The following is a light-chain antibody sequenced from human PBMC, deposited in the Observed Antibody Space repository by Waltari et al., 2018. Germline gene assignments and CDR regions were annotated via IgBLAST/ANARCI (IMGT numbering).Light chain of an antibody. CDR3: QQFSFSTRWT. CDR2: GAS. J-gene: IGKJ1*01. CDR1: QSVSGNS. V-gene: IGKV3-20*01. Sequence: ENLLTQSPGTLSVSPGERATLFCRASQSVSGNSLAWYQQKPGQAPRLLIYGASSRATGIPDRFSGSGSGTDFTLTISRVAPEDFAVYYRQQFSFSTRWTFGQGTKVEIK.